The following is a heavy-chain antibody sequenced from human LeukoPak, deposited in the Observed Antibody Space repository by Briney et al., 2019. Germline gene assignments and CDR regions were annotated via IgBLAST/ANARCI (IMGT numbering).Heavy chain of an antibody. J-gene: IGHJ6*02. V-gene: IGHV1-46*01. CDR3: ARDKEGMVYAMPGMDV. D-gene: IGHD2-8*01. CDR2: INPSGGST. Sequence: ASVKVSCKASGYTFTSYYMHWMRQAPGQGLEWMGIINPSGGSTSYAQKFQGRVTMTRDTSTSTVYMELSSLRSEDTAVYYCARDKEGMVYAMPGMDVWGQGTTVTVSS. CDR1: GYTFTSYY.